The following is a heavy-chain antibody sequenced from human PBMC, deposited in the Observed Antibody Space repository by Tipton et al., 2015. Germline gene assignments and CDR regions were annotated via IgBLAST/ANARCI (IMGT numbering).Heavy chain of an antibody. CDR3: ASPSLPHDRGDYYFQS. Sequence: TLSLTCTVSGGSVSSVSYYWGWIRQPPGKGLEWIGSIYYSGSTYYNPSLKSRVTISIDRFKNQFSLKLSSVTAADTAVYYCASPSLPHDRGDYYFQSWGQGSLVTVSS. V-gene: IGHV4-39*01. J-gene: IGHJ4*02. CDR1: GGSVSSVSYY. D-gene: IGHD2-21*02. CDR2: IYYSGST.